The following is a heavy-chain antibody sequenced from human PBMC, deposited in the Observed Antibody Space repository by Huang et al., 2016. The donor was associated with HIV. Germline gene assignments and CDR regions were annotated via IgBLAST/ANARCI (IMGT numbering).Heavy chain of an antibody. J-gene: IGHJ4*02. CDR3: ARDHHDFWRGYRRMYFFDH. Sequence: QVQLQESGPGLVKSSETLSLTCTVSGGSISTHYWSWIRQPPGKGLEWIGSIDYSGSTNYSPSRKSRVTILLDTSKNQFSLRVNSVTAADTAMYYCARDHHDFWRGYRRMYFFDHWGQGTLVTVSS. D-gene: IGHD3-3*01. V-gene: IGHV4-59*11. CDR2: IDYSGST. CDR1: GGSISTHY.